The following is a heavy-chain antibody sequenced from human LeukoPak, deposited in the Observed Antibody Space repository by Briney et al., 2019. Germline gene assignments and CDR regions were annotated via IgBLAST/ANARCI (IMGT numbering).Heavy chain of an antibody. CDR1: GFTVSSNY. J-gene: IGHJ3*02. CDR2: IYSGGST. CDR3: ARARAPNAFDI. V-gene: IGHV3-53*01. Sequence: GGSLRLSCAASGFTVSSNYMSWVRQAPGKGLEWVSVIYSGGSTYYADSVKGRFTISRDNSKNTLCLQMNSLRAEDTAVYYCARARAPNAFDIWGQGTMVTVSS.